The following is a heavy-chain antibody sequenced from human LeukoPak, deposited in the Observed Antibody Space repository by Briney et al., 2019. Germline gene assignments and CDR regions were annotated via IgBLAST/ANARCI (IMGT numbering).Heavy chain of an antibody. CDR3: ARDLGYSGYDYVDY. J-gene: IGHJ4*02. V-gene: IGHV1-18*01. D-gene: IGHD5-12*01. CDR2: ISAYNGNT. CDR1: GYTFTSYS. Sequence: AAVKVSCKASGYTFTSYSISWVRQAPVQGLEWMGWISAYNGNTNYAQKLQGRVTMTTDISTSTAYMELRSLRSDDTAVYYCARDLGYSGYDYVDYWGQGTLVTVSS.